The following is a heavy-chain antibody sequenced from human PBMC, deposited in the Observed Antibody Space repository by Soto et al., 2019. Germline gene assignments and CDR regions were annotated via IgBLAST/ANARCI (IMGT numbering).Heavy chain of an antibody. CDR1: GFTFSSYA. CDR2: ISGSGGST. J-gene: IGHJ4*02. CDR3: AKDFGLYYDFWSGYYYFDY. V-gene: IGHV3-23*01. D-gene: IGHD3-3*01. Sequence: EVQLLESGGGLVQPGGSLRLSCAASGFTFSSYAMSWVRQAPGKGLEWVSAISGSGGSTYYADSVKGRFTISRDNSKNTLYLQMSSLRAEDTAVYYCAKDFGLYYDFWSGYYYFDYWGQGTLVTVSS.